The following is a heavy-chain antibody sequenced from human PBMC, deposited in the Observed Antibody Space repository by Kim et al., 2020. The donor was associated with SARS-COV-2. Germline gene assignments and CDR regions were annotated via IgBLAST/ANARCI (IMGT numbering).Heavy chain of an antibody. V-gene: IGHV3-23*01. CDR2: IGGSGGST. D-gene: IGHD3-10*01. CDR3: AKSVNYHYFDY. CDR1: GFTFNTYA. Sequence: GGSLRLSCAASGFTFNTYAMNWVRQAPGKGLEWVSGIGGSGGSTYCADSVKGRPTTSSDNSKNTQYLQMNSLGAEDTAVYYCAKSVNYHYFDYWGQGTLVTVSS. J-gene: IGHJ4*02.